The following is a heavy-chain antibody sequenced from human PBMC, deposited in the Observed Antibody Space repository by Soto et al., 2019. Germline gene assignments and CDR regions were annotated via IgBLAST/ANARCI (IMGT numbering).Heavy chain of an antibody. Sequence: EVQQVESGGGLVQPGGSLRLSCAASGFSFSMYWMSWVRQAPGKGLEWVANIKEDGSQKYYVDSVKGRFTISRDNAKNSLYLQMNSLRAEDTAVYYCARHQVGYRVTDYWGQGTLVTVSS. CDR2: IKEDGSQK. CDR1: GFSFSMYW. D-gene: IGHD1-26*01. J-gene: IGHJ4*02. V-gene: IGHV3-7*01. CDR3: ARHQVGYRVTDY.